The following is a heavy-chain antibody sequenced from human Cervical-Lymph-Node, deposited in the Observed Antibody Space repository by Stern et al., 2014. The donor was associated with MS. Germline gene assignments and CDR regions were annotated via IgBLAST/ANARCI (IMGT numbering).Heavy chain of an antibody. V-gene: IGHV3-7*01. J-gene: IGHJ6*02. CDR1: GFTFSTHW. CDR2: IKQDGSEK. Sequence: VQLVESGGGLVQPGGSLRLSCTASGFTFSTHWMSWVRQAPGKGPEWLGNIKQDGSEKYYVDSVKGRFTMSRDNAKNSLYLQMNNLRVEDTAVYYCVRDQQGYFGLDVWGQGTTVTVSS. CDR3: VRDQQGYFGLDV.